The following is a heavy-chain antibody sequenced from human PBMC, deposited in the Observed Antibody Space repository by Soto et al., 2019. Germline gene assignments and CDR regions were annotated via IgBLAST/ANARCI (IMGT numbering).Heavy chain of an antibody. CDR3: AFSQLYDLHPDLHAFPAQRSSDL. D-gene: IGHD2-8*01. CDR2: TYYSGST. V-gene: IGHV4-31*03. Sequence: PSETRSLTCTVSGGSISRGGYYGSWIRQHPGKGLEWIGYTYYSGSTYYNPSLKSRVTISVDTSKNQFSLKLSSVTAADTAVYYCAFSQLYDLHPDLHAFPAQRSSDL. CDR1: GGSISRGGYY. J-gene: IGHJ2*01.